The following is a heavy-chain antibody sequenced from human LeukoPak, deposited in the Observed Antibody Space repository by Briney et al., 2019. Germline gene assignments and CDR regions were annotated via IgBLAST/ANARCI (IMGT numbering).Heavy chain of an antibody. CDR3: ARVRSAYRYSSSWYFFTF. CDR2: MNPNSGNT. V-gene: IGHV1-8*01. Sequence: GASVKLCRSASVYTFTCYDINWVRQATGQGLEWMGWMNPNSGNTGYAQKYQSRVTMSRITSISTAYMELSSLRSEDTAVYYCARVRSAYRYSSSWYFFTFWGQGTLVTVSS. CDR1: VYTFTCYD. J-gene: IGHJ4*02. D-gene: IGHD6-13*01.